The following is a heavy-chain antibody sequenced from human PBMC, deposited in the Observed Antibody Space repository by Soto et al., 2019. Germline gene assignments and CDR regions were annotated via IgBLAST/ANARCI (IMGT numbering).Heavy chain of an antibody. CDR2: IYYSGST. CDR3: ARGMDYDILTGYYNNWFDP. J-gene: IGHJ5*02. V-gene: IGHV4-39*07. Sequence: SETLSLTCTVSGGSISICSYYWGWNRQPPGKGLEWIGCIYYSGSTYYNPSLKSRVTISVDTSKNQFSLKLSSVTAADTAVYYCARGMDYDILTGYYNNWFDPWGQGTLVTVSS. D-gene: IGHD3-9*01. CDR1: GGSISICSYY.